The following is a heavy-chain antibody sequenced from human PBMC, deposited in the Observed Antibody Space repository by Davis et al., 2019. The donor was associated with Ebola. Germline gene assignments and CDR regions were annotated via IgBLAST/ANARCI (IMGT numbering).Heavy chain of an antibody. Sequence: GESLKISCAASGFTFSSYAMSWVRQAPGKGLEWVSAISGSGGSTYYADSVKGRFTISRDNSKNTLYLQMNSLRDEDTAVYYCARDLSYYDFWSGYYTFDIWGQGTMVTVSS. CDR3: ARDLSYYDFWSGYYTFDI. D-gene: IGHD3-3*01. CDR1: GFTFSSYA. V-gene: IGHV3-23*01. CDR2: ISGSGGST. J-gene: IGHJ3*02.